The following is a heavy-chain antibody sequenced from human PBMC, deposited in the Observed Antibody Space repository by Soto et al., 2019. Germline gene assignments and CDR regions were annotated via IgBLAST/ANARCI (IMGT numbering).Heavy chain of an antibody. CDR1: GGSISSYY. CDR2: IYYSGST. J-gene: IGHJ4*02. Sequence: SETLSLTCTVSGGSISSYYWSWIRQPPGKGLEWIGYIYYSGSTNYNPSLKSRVTISVDTSKNQFSLKLSSVTAADTAVYYCARVLGAPLYYFDYWGQGILVTAPQ. V-gene: IGHV4-59*01. CDR3: ARVLGAPLYYFDY. D-gene: IGHD1-26*01.